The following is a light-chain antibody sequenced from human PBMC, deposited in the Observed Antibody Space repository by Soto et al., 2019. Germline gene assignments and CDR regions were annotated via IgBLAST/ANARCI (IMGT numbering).Light chain of an antibody. CDR1: SSDVGAYNY. J-gene: IGLJ1*01. Sequence: QSVLTQPRSVSGSPGQSVTISCTGTSSDVGAYNYVSWYQQHPGKAPKLIIYDVTQRPSGVPDRFSGSKSGNTTSLTISGLRAEDEADYYCCSYAGTYIFVFGTGTKVTVL. CDR2: DVT. V-gene: IGLV2-11*01. CDR3: CSYAGTYIFV.